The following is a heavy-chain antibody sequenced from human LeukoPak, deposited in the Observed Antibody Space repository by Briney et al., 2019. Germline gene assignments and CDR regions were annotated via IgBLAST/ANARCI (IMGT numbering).Heavy chain of an antibody. CDR1: GYTFTSYG. Sequence: ASVKVSCKASGYTFTSYGISWVRQAPGQGLEWMGWISGYNGNTNYAQNLQGRVTITADKSTSTAYMELSSLRSEDTAVYYCARAYGWFGELLYIYGYWGQGTLVTVSS. CDR2: ISGYNGNT. J-gene: IGHJ4*02. CDR3: ARAYGWFGELLYIYGY. V-gene: IGHV1-18*01. D-gene: IGHD3-10*01.